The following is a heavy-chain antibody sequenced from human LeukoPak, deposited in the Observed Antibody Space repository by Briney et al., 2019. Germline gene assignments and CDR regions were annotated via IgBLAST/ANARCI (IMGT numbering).Heavy chain of an antibody. CDR3: AREQPPINGAFDI. CDR2: IIPILGIA. CDR1: GGTFSSYA. J-gene: IGHJ3*02. V-gene: IGHV1-69*04. Sequence: AASVKVSCKASGGTFSSYAISWVRQAPGQGLEWMGRIIPILGIANYAQKFQGRVTITADKSTSTAYMELSSLRSEDTAVYYCAREQPPINGAFDIWGQGTMVTVSS. D-gene: IGHD5-12*01.